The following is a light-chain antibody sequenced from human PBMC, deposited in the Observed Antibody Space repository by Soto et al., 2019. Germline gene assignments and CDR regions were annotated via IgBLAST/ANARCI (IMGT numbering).Light chain of an antibody. V-gene: IGKV3-20*01. J-gene: IGKJ2*01. Sequence: ELVLTQSPGTLSLSPGERATLSCRASQSVTSNYLAWYQQKPGRAPRLLIYGASSRASDTPDRFSGSGSETDFTLTISRLEPEDFALYYCQQYVRLPVTFGQGTKLEIK. CDR3: QQYVRLPVT. CDR2: GAS. CDR1: QSVTSNY.